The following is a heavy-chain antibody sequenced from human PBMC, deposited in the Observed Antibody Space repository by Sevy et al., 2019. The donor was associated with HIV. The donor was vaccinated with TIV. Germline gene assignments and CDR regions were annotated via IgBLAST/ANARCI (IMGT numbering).Heavy chain of an antibody. J-gene: IGHJ3*02. Sequence: GGSLRLSCAASGFTFSSYSMNWVRQAPGKGLELVSSISSSSSYIYYADSVKGRFTISRDNAKNSLYLQMNSLRAEDTAVYYCARAGGAVAGFADDAFDIWGQGTMVTVSS. D-gene: IGHD6-19*01. CDR1: GFTFSSYS. CDR2: ISSSSSYI. CDR3: ARAGGAVAGFADDAFDI. V-gene: IGHV3-21*01.